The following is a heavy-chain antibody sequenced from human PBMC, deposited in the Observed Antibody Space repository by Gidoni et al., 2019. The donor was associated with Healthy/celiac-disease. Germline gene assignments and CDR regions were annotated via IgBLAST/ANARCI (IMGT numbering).Heavy chain of an antibody. V-gene: IGHV3-21*01. D-gene: IGHD3-22*01. CDR1: GFTFSSYS. Sequence: EVQLVESGGGLVKPGGSLRLSCAASGFTFSSYSMNWVRQAPGKGLEWVSSISSSSSYIYYADSVKGRFTISRDNAKNSLYLQMNSLRAEDTAVYYCARGPYYYDSSGFQYFDYWGQGTLVTVSS. CDR3: ARGPYYYDSSGFQYFDY. J-gene: IGHJ4*02. CDR2: ISSSSSYI.